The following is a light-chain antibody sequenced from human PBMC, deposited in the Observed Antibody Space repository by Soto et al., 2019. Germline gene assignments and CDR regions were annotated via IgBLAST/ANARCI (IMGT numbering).Light chain of an antibody. V-gene: IGKV3-15*01. Sequence: EIVMTQSPATMSVSPGERATLSCRASQSIRSALAWYQQKSGQHPRLLIYGASTRATGIPARFSGSGSGAEFTLTSISRQSEDFALCYGQQYNNWPLTFGGATKGEIK. CDR3: QQYNNWPLT. CDR2: GAS. CDR1: QSIRSA. J-gene: IGKJ4*01.